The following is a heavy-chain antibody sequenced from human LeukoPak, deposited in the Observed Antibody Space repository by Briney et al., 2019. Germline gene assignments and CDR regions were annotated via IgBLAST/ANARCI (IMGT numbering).Heavy chain of an antibody. CDR2: IYYSGST. Sequence: SETLSLTCTVSGGSISSYYWSWIRQPPGKGLEWIGYIYYSGSTNYNPSLKSRVTISVDTSKNQFSLMLSSVTAADTAVCCCARAPKTVTMVRGVIISAVDVWGKGTTVTVSS. J-gene: IGHJ6*04. V-gene: IGHV4-59*01. CDR3: ARAPKTVTMVRGVIISAVDV. CDR1: GGSISSYY. D-gene: IGHD3-10*01.